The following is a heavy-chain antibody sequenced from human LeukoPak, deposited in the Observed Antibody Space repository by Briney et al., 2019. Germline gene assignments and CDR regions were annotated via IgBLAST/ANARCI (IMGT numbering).Heavy chain of an antibody. V-gene: IGHV4-61*02. CDR1: GGSISSGSYY. CDR3: ARRGNYYDSSGYPDY. J-gene: IGHJ4*02. D-gene: IGHD3-22*01. CDR2: IYTSGST. Sequence: PSQTLSLTCTVSGGSISSGSYYWSWVRQPAGKGLEWIGRIYTSGSTNYNPSLKSRVTISVDTSKNQFSLKLSSVTAADTAVYYCARRGNYYDSSGYPDYWGQGTLVTVSS.